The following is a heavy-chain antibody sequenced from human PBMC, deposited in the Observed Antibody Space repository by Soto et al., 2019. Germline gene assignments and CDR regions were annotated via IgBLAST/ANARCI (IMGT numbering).Heavy chain of an antibody. CDR1: GGSISSGGYY. Sequence: SETLSLTCTFSGGSISSGGYYWSWIRQHPGKGLEWIGYIYYSGSTYYNPSLKSRVTISVDTSKNQFSLKLSSVTAADTAVYYCARDPGIITGRGGLGHYGMDVWGQGTVVTVSS. D-gene: IGHD1-20*01. CDR2: IYYSGST. V-gene: IGHV4-31*03. CDR3: ARDPGIITGRGGLGHYGMDV. J-gene: IGHJ6*02.